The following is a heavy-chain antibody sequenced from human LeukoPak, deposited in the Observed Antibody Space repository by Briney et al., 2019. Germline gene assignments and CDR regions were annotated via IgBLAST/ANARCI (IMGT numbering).Heavy chain of an antibody. Sequence: SETLSLTCTVSGGSISSYYWSWIRQPPGKGLEWIGYIYYSGSTNYDPSLKSRVTTSVDTSKNQFSLKLSSVTAADTAVYYCARTQGWLQQIDYWGQGTLVTVSS. CDR1: GGSISSYY. D-gene: IGHD5-12*01. V-gene: IGHV4-59*01. CDR2: IYYSGST. J-gene: IGHJ4*02. CDR3: ARTQGWLQQIDY.